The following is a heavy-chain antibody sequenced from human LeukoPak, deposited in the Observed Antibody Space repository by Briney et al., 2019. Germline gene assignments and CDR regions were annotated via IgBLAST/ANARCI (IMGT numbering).Heavy chain of an antibody. CDR3: ARDYYEGYYHGLDV. Sequence: GSLRLSCAASGFTFSNAWMSWVRQAPGKGLEWVGEITHSGNAYYNPSLKSRVTISIDTSKHHFSLKVNSVTAADTAVYYCARDYYEGYYHGLDVWGQGTTVIVSS. CDR1: GFTFSNAW. V-gene: IGHV4-34*01. CDR2: ITHSGNA. D-gene: IGHD3-3*01. J-gene: IGHJ6*02.